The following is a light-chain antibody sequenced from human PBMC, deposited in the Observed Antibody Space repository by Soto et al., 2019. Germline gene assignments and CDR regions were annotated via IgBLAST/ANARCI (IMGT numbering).Light chain of an antibody. V-gene: IGLV2-14*01. Sequence: QSALTQPASVSGSPGQSITISCTGTSSDVGGYNYVSWYQLHPGKAPKLIIYEVNNRPSGLSNRFSGSKSGNTASLTISGRQADDEGDDYCSSYKSDTSPYVFGTGTKLTVL. CDR1: SSDVGGYNY. CDR2: EVN. J-gene: IGLJ1*01. CDR3: SSYKSDTSPYV.